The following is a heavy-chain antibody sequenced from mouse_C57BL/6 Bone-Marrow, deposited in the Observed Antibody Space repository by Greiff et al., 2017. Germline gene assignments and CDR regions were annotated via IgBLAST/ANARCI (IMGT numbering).Heavy chain of an antibody. D-gene: IGHD2-4*01. CDR1: GFTFSSYG. CDR2: ISSGGSYT. J-gene: IGHJ4*01. V-gene: IGHV5-6*01. CDR3: ASPIYYDYDKGMDY. Sequence: DVHLVESGGDLVKPGGSLKLSCAASGFTFSSYGMSWVRQTPDKRLEWVATISSGGSYTYYPDSVKGRFTISRDNAKNTLYLQMSSLKSEDTAMYYCASPIYYDYDKGMDYWGQGTSVTVSS.